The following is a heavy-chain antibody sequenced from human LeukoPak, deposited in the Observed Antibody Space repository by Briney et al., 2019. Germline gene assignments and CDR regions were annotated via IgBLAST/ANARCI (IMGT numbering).Heavy chain of an antibody. CDR3: ARHEELDYGDYGNLYYYYGMDV. V-gene: IGHV4-59*08. Sequence: SETLSLTCTVSGGSISSYYWSWIRQPPGKGLEWIGYIYYSGSTNYNPSLKSRVTISVDTSKNQFSLKLSSVTAADTGVYYCARHEELDYGDYGNLYYYYGMDVWGQGTTVTVSS. D-gene: IGHD4-17*01. CDR2: IYYSGST. J-gene: IGHJ6*02. CDR1: GGSISSYY.